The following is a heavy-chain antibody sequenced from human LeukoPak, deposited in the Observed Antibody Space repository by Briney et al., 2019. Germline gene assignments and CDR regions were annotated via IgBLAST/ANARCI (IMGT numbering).Heavy chain of an antibody. Sequence: SETLSLTCTVSGGSISSSSYYWGWIRQPPGKGLEWIGEMNHSRSTNYNPSLKSRVTISVDTSKNHFSLKLSSVTAADTAVYYCARGRRRGYMDVWGKGTTVTVSS. J-gene: IGHJ6*03. CDR3: ARGRRRGYMDV. CDR2: MNHSRST. CDR1: GGSISSSSYY. D-gene: IGHD3-10*01. V-gene: IGHV4-39*07.